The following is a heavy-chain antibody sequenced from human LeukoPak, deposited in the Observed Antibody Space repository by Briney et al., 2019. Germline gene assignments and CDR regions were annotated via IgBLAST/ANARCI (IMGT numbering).Heavy chain of an antibody. Sequence: GGSLRLSCAASGFTFSSHWMSWVRQAPGKGLEWVANIKQDGSEKYYVDSVKGRFTISRDNAKNSLYLQMNSLGAEDTAVYYCARDLVVAGTSFGMDVWGQGTMVTVSS. J-gene: IGHJ6*02. D-gene: IGHD6-19*01. CDR2: IKQDGSEK. V-gene: IGHV3-7*05. CDR1: GFTFSSHW. CDR3: ARDLVVAGTSFGMDV.